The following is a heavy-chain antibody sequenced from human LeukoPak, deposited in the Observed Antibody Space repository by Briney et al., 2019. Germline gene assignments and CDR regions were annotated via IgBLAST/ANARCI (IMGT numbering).Heavy chain of an antibody. CDR1: GGSISSSSYY. Sequence: SETLSLTCTVSGGSISSSSYYWGWIRQPPGKGLEWIGSIYHSGSTYYNPSLKSRVTISVDTSKNQFSLKLSSVTAADTAVYYCASRVGATTYFDYWGQGTLVTVSS. CDR3: ASRVGATTYFDY. J-gene: IGHJ4*02. V-gene: IGHV4-39*07. D-gene: IGHD1-26*01. CDR2: IYHSGST.